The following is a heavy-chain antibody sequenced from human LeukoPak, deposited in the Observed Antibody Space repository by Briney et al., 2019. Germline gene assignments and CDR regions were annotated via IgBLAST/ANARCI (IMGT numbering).Heavy chain of an antibody. V-gene: IGHV3-23*01. CDR1: GFSFSSYA. Sequence: GGSLRLSCAASGFSFSSYAMSWVRQAPGKGLEWVSAISGGGRSTYYADSVKGRFTISRDNSKNRLYLQMNSLRAEDTAVYYCARHSGYDYYYYYHMDVWGKGTTVTISS. J-gene: IGHJ6*03. CDR3: ARHSGYDYYYYYHMDV. D-gene: IGHD5-12*01. CDR2: ISGGGRST.